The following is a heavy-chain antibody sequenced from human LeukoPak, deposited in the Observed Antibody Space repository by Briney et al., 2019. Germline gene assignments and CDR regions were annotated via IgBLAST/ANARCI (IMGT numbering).Heavy chain of an antibody. CDR1: GYTLTELS. CDR2: FDPEDGET. D-gene: IGHD3-3*01. J-gene: IGHJ4*02. V-gene: IGHV1-24*01. Sequence: ASVKVSCKVSGYTLTELSMHWVRQAPGKGLEWMGGFDPEDGETIYAQKFQGRVTMTEDTSTDTAYMELSSLRSEDTAVYYCATVKKVGDFWSGNFDYWGQGTLVTVSS. CDR3: ATVKKVGDFWSGNFDY.